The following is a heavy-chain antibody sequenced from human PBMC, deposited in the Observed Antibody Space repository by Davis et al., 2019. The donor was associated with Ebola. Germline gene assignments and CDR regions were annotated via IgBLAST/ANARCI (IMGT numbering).Heavy chain of an antibody. D-gene: IGHD6-13*01. CDR2: IYSGGST. V-gene: IGHV3-66*01. J-gene: IGHJ4*02. CDR3: AREVVAAAGDY. Sequence: GESLKISCAASGFTFSSYAMSWVRQAPGKGLEWVSVIYSGGSTYYADSVKGRFTISRDNSKNTLYLQMNSLRAEDTAVYYCAREVVAAAGDYWGQGTLVTVSS. CDR1: GFTFSSYA.